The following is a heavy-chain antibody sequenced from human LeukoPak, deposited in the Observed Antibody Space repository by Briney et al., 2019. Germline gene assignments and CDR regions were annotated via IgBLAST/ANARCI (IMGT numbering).Heavy chain of an antibody. J-gene: IGHJ4*02. CDR3: ARDRYYYGSGSYNYFDY. CDR1: GGSISSYY. CDR2: IYTSGTT. D-gene: IGHD3-10*01. V-gene: IGHV4-4*07. Sequence: PSETLSLTCTVSGGSISSYYWSWIRQPAGKGLEWIGRIYTSGTTHYNPSLKSRVTMSEDTSKNQFSLKLSSVTAADTAVYYCARDRYYYGSGSYNYFDYWGQGTLVTVSS.